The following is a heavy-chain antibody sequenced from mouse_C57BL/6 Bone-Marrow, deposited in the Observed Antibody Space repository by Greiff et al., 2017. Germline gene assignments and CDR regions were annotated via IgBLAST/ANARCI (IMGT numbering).Heavy chain of an antibody. D-gene: IGHD2-2*01. Sequence: VQLQQPGAELVMPGASVKLSCKASGYTFTSYWMHWVKQRPGQGLEWIGEIDPSDSYTNYNQKFKGKSTLTVDKSSRTAYMQLSSLTSEDSAVDYCAREGLRFYWYFDVWGTGTTVTVSS. CDR2: IDPSDSYT. CDR1: GYTFTSYW. J-gene: IGHJ1*03. CDR3: AREGLRFYWYFDV. V-gene: IGHV1-69*01.